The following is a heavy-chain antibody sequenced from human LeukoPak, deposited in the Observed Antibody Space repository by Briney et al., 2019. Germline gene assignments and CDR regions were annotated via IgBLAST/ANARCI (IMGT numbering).Heavy chain of an antibody. Sequence: TGGSLRLSCAASGFTFSNAWMSWVREAPGKGLEWVGRIKSKTDGGKTDYAAPVKGRFTISRDDSKNTLYLQMNSLKTEDTAVYYCTTARITMIVVVFDYWGQGTLVTVSS. CDR1: GFTFSNAW. D-gene: IGHD3-22*01. CDR2: IKSKTDGGKT. J-gene: IGHJ4*02. CDR3: TTARITMIVVVFDY. V-gene: IGHV3-15*01.